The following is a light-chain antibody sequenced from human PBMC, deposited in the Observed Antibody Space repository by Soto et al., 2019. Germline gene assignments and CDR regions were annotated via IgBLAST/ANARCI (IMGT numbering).Light chain of an antibody. Sequence: AIQMTQSPSSLSASVGDRVTITCRASQGVRIDLGWYQQKPGKAPKLLIYAASGLQSGVPSRFSGSGSGTDFTLTISSLQPEDFATYYCLQDFNYPPTFGLGTKVEIK. V-gene: IGKV1-6*01. CDR3: LQDFNYPPT. J-gene: IGKJ1*01. CDR2: AAS. CDR1: QGVRID.